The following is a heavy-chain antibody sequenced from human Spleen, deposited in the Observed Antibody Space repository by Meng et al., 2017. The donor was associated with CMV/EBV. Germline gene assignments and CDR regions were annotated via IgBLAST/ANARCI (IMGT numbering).Heavy chain of an antibody. Sequence: GSLRLSCTVSGGSIRSHYWSWIRQPPGKGLEWIGYIYYSGSTSYNPSLKSRLIISVDTSKNQFSLKLTSVTAADTAVYYCARVGPIVVVPALDAFDIWGQGTMVTVSS. V-gene: IGHV4-59*11. D-gene: IGHD2-2*01. CDR1: GGSIRSHY. CDR2: IYYSGST. J-gene: IGHJ3*02. CDR3: ARVGPIVVVPALDAFDI.